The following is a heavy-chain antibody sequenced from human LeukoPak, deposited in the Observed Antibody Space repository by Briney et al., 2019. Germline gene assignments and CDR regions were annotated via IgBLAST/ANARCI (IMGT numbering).Heavy chain of an antibody. Sequence: SVKVSCKASGGTFSSYAISWVRQAPGQGLEWMGRIIPIFGTANYAQKFQGRVTITTDESTSTAYMELGSLRSEDTAVYYCARDRGDYVWGSYRYTLDYWGQGTLVTVSS. D-gene: IGHD3-16*02. V-gene: IGHV1-69*05. J-gene: IGHJ4*02. CDR1: GGTFSSYA. CDR3: ARDRGDYVWGSYRYTLDY. CDR2: IIPIFGTA.